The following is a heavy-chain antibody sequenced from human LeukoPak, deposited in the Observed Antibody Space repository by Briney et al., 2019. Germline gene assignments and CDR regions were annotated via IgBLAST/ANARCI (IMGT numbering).Heavy chain of an antibody. Sequence: SETLSLTCAVYGGSFSGYYWSWIRQPSGKGLEWIGEINHSGSTNYNPSLKSRVTISVDTSKNQFSLKLSSVTAADTAVYYCARSWQRLPDYWGQGTLVTVSS. CDR2: INHSGST. J-gene: IGHJ4*02. V-gene: IGHV4-34*01. D-gene: IGHD6-25*01. CDR1: GGSFSGYY. CDR3: ARSWQRLPDY.